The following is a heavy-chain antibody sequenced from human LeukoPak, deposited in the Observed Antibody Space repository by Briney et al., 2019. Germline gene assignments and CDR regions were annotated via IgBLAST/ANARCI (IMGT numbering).Heavy chain of an antibody. CDR3: ARVRDNACDY. J-gene: IGHJ4*02. D-gene: IGHD2-2*01. V-gene: IGHV1-2*02. CDR2: LRGDTGDT. Sequence: ASVTVSCKTSGYMVSDYYMHWVRQAPEQGLEWMGGLRGDTGDTDSPQKFKGRVTMTRDTATNTAYMQLGRLTYDDTAMYFCARVRDNACDYWGQGTLVTVSS. CDR1: GYMVSDYY.